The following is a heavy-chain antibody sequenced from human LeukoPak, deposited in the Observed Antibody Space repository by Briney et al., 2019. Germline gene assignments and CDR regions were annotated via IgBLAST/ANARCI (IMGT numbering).Heavy chain of an antibody. CDR2: ISYDGSNK. D-gene: IGHD4-17*01. CDR1: GFTFSSYG. Sequence: GGSLRLSCAASGFTFSSYGMHWVRQAPGKGLEWVAVISYDGSNKYYADSVKGRFTISRDNSKNTLYLQMNSLRAEDTAVYYCTGRRDYGDYELFNNWGQGTLVTVSS. J-gene: IGHJ4*02. V-gene: IGHV3-30*03. CDR3: TGRRDYGDYELFNN.